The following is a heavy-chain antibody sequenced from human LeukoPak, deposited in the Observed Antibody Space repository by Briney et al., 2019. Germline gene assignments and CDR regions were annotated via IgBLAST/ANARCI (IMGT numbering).Heavy chain of an antibody. CDR2: IYYSGST. V-gene: IGHV4-39*01. CDR3: ARLPNYYDSSTDY. Sequence: SETLSLTCTVSGSSISSSSYYWGWIRQPPGKGLEWIGSIYYSGSTYYNPSPKSRVTISVDTSKNQFSLKLSSVTAADTAVYYCARLPNYYDSSTDYWGQGTLVTVSS. CDR1: GSSISSSSYY. D-gene: IGHD3-22*01. J-gene: IGHJ4*02.